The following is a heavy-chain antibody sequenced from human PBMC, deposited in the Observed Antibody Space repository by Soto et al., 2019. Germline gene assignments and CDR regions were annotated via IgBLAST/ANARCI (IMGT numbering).Heavy chain of an antibody. D-gene: IGHD5-12*01. CDR2: INAGNGNT. J-gene: IGHJ6*02. CDR1: GYTFTSYA. Sequence: ASVKVSCKASGYTFTSYAMHWVRQAPGQRLEWMGWINAGNGNTKYSQKFQGRVTITRDTSASTAYMELRSLRSDDTAVYYCARDPWMATITHYYYGMDVWGQGTTVTVSS. V-gene: IGHV1-3*01. CDR3: ARDPWMATITHYYYGMDV.